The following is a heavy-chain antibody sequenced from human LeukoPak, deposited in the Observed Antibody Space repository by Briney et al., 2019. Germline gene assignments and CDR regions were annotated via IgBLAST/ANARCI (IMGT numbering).Heavy chain of an antibody. V-gene: IGHV4-59*08. CDR2: IHHRGNT. CDR3: ARHLSNYGSGTYTAFDI. CDR1: GVSPRNYC. J-gene: IGHJ3*02. Sequence: SETLSLTCTVSGVSPRNYCWSGVRRPPGKGLQWIGYIHHRGNTDYSPSLKSRVTISSDTSRISLKVTSVTAADTAVYYCARHLSNYGSGTYTAFDIWGQGAMVTVSS. D-gene: IGHD3-10*01.